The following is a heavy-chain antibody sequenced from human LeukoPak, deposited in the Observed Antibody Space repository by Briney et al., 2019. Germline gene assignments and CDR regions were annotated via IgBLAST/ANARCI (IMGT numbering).Heavy chain of an antibody. CDR1: GGSISSYY. Sequence: KPSETLSLTCTVSGGSISSYYWNWIRQPPGKGLEWIGYIYYSGSTNYHPSLMSRVTISVDTSKNQFSLKLSSVTAADTAVYYCARGADSSGYYSIFYFDYWGQGTLVTVSS. D-gene: IGHD3-22*01. CDR3: ARGADSSGYYSIFYFDY. V-gene: IGHV4-59*01. J-gene: IGHJ4*02. CDR2: IYYSGST.